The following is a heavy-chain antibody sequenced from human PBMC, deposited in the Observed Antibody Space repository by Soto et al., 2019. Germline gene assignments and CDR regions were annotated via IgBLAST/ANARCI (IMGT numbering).Heavy chain of an antibody. Sequence: GGSLRLSCAASGFTFSSYAMSWVRQAPGKGLEWVSAISGSGGSTYYADSVKGRFTISRDNSKNTLYLQMNSLRAEDTAVYYCAKVFTYFDWLIPNYYFDYWGQGTLVTVSS. CDR2: ISGSGGST. V-gene: IGHV3-23*01. D-gene: IGHD3-9*01. CDR3: AKVFTYFDWLIPNYYFDY. CDR1: GFTFSSYA. J-gene: IGHJ4*02.